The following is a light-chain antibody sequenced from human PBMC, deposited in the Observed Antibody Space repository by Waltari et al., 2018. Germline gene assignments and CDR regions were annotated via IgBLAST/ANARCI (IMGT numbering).Light chain of an antibody. Sequence: QSVLTPPPSASGTPGQRVTISCSGSSSNIGSQAVNWYQQLPGTAPKLLMYSNNQRPSGVPDRFSGSNSGTSASLAISGLQAEDEADYYCATWDDNLNVVVFGGGTKLTVL. CDR2: SNN. V-gene: IGLV1-44*01. CDR3: ATWDDNLNVVV. CDR1: SSNIGSQA. J-gene: IGLJ2*01.